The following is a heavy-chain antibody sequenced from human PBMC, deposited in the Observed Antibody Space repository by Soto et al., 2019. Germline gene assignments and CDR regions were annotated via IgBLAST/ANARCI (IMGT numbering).Heavy chain of an antibody. D-gene: IGHD4-17*01. Sequence: PSETLSLTCAVYGGSFSGYYWSWVRQPPGKGLEWIGEINHSGSTNYNPSLKSRVTISVDKSKNQFSLKLSSVTAADTAVYYCARGDYGDYDYWGQGTLVTVSS. V-gene: IGHV4-34*01. CDR3: ARGDYGDYDY. J-gene: IGHJ4*02. CDR1: GGSFSGYY. CDR2: INHSGST.